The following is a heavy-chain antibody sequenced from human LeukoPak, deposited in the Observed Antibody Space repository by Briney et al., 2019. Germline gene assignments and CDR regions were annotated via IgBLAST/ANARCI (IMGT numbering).Heavy chain of an antibody. Sequence: GGSLGLSCAASGFTFSSYSMNWVRQAPGKGLEWVSSISSSSSYIYYADSVKGRFTISRDNAKNSLYLQMNSLRAEDTAVYYCARGNYDSSGYYLDYWGQGTLVTVSS. D-gene: IGHD3-22*01. CDR1: GFTFSSYS. CDR3: ARGNYDSSGYYLDY. CDR2: ISSSSSYI. J-gene: IGHJ4*02. V-gene: IGHV3-21*01.